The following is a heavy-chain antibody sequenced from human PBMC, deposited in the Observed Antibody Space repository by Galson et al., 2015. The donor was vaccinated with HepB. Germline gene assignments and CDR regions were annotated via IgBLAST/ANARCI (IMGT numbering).Heavy chain of an antibody. D-gene: IGHD5-24*01. CDR2: IKQDGSEK. V-gene: IGHV3-7*03. J-gene: IGHJ6*02. CDR1: GFTFSSYW. Sequence: SLRLSCAASGFTFSSYWMSWVRQAPGKGLEWVANIKQDGSEKYYVDSVKGRFTISRDNAKNSLYLQMNSLRAEDTAVYYCARDVEMATYYYYYGMDVWGQGTTVTVSS. CDR3: ARDVEMATYYYYYGMDV.